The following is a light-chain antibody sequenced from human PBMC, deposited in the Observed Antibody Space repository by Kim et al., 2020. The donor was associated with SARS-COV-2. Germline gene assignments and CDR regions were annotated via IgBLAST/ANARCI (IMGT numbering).Light chain of an antibody. CDR1: SLRTYY. CDR2: GKN. J-gene: IGLJ2*01. V-gene: IGLV3-19*01. Sequence: LGQTVRMTCQGDSLRTYYASWYQQKPGQAPVLVIYGKNNRPSGIPDRFSGSSSGNTASLTITGAQAEDEADYYCKSRDSSGNLLVFGGGTQLTVL. CDR3: KSRDSSGNLLV.